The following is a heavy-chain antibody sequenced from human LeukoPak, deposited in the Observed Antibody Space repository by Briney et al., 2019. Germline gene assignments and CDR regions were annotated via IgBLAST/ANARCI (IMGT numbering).Heavy chain of an antibody. J-gene: IGHJ4*02. CDR3: AKGGVYGDYYFDY. CDR2: ISGSGGSA. V-gene: IGHV3-23*01. Sequence: GGSLRLSCAASGFTFRNYAMNWVRQAPGKGLEWVSGISGSGGSAYYADSVKGRFTISRDNSKNTVYLQMNSLRAEDTALYYCAKGGVYGDYYFDYWGQGTLVTVSS. CDR1: GFTFRNYA. D-gene: IGHD4-17*01.